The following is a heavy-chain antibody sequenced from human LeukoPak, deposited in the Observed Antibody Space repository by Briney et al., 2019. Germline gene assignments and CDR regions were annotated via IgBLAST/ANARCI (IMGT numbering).Heavy chain of an antibody. V-gene: IGHV4-59*01. D-gene: IGHD3-22*01. CDR3: ARGGRAYDSSGYDH. Sequence: SETLSLTCTVSGGSINSYYWGWIRQPPGKGLEWVGYIYYTANTNSNPSLKSRMTISVDTSRNQFSLKLSSVSAADTAVYYCARGGRAYDSSGYDHWGQGTLVTVSS. J-gene: IGHJ4*02. CDR2: IYYTANT. CDR1: GGSINSYY.